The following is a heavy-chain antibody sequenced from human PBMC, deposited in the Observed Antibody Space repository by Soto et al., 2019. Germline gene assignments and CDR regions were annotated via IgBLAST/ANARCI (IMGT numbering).Heavy chain of an antibody. Sequence: QVLLVQSGAEVKKPGASVKVSCKVSGYIFTKYGTSWVRQAPGQGLEWMGWIGGHKGNTRYAQKFQGRVTLTIDTSTSTAYMEMTSLRSDDTTVYFCVRDHTDDYVPFDYWGQRTLVTVSS. CDR1: GYIFTKYG. V-gene: IGHV1-18*01. CDR2: IGGHKGNT. CDR3: VRDHTDDYVPFDY. D-gene: IGHD3-10*02. J-gene: IGHJ4*02.